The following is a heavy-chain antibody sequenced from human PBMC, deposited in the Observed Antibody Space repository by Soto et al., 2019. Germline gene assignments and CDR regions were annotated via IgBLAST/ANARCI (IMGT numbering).Heavy chain of an antibody. CDR2: AYYRSRWYI. CDR1: GDSVSSSSTA. Sequence: PSQTLSLTCVISGDSVSSSSTAWNWVRQSPSRGLEWLGRAYYRSRWYIDYAVSLKSRITISPDTSKNQLYLQLNFVTPEDTAIYYCAGGYTVGWHGYWGEGTPVTVSS. J-gene: IGHJ4*02. D-gene: IGHD2-2*02. V-gene: IGHV6-1*01. CDR3: AGGYTVGWHGY.